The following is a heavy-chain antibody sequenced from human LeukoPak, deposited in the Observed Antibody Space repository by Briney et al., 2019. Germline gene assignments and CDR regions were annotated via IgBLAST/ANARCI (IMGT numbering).Heavy chain of an antibody. CDR2: ISSDESNK. CDR3: AKGHSSGWYSIEY. V-gene: IGHV3-30*18. CDR1: GFSFSSYV. D-gene: IGHD6-19*01. J-gene: IGHJ4*02. Sequence: QPGRSLRLSCAASGFSFSSYVMHWVRQAPGKGLEWVAVISSDESNKFYADSVKGRFTISRDNSKNTLYLQVNSVRAEDTAVYYCAKGHSSGWYSIEYWGQGTLVTVSS.